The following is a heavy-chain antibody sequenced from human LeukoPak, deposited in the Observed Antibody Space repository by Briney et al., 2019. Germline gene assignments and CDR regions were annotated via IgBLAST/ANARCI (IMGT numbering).Heavy chain of an antibody. CDR3: ARVIIIAARPYAFDI. V-gene: IGHV1-69*05. CDR2: IIPIFGTA. J-gene: IGHJ3*02. Sequence: ASVKVSCKASGGSFSSYAISWVRQAPGQGLEWMGGIIPIFGTANYAQKFQGRVTITTDESTSTAYMELSSLRSEDTAVYYCARVIIIAARPYAFDIWGQGTMVTVSS. D-gene: IGHD6-6*01. CDR1: GGSFSSYA.